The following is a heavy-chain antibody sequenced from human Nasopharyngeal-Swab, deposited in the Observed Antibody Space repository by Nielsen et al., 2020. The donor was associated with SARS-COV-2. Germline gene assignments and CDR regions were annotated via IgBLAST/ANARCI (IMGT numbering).Heavy chain of an antibody. J-gene: IGHJ5*02. CDR3: ATSAPYCSGGSCYSSWFDP. CDR1: GYTFTGYY. Sequence: ASVKVSCKASGYTFTGYYMHWVRQAPGQGLEWMGWINPNSGGTNYAQKFQGRVTMTEDTSTDTAYMELSSLRSEDTAVYYCATSAPYCSGGSCYSSWFDPWGQGTLVTVSS. CDR2: INPNSGGT. V-gene: IGHV1-2*02. D-gene: IGHD2-15*01.